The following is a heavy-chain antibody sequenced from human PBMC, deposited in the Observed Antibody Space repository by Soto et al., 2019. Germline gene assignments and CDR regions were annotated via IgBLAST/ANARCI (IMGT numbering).Heavy chain of an antibody. V-gene: IGHV3-30*18. Sequence: GGSLRLSCAASGFTFSSFGMHWVRQAPGKGLQWVAVISYDGSDKYYADSVKGRFTISRDDSTNTLYLQMNSLRAEDTAVYYCAKTSGYDYVWGSSGLDPWGQGT. CDR2: ISYDGSDK. J-gene: IGHJ5*02. D-gene: IGHD3-16*01. CDR3: AKTSGYDYVWGSSGLDP. CDR1: GFTFSSFG.